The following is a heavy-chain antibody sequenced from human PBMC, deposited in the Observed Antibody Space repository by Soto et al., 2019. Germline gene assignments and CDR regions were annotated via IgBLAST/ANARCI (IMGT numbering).Heavy chain of an antibody. CDR3: TRASYGYAGAFDI. Sequence: AGGSLRLSCTASGFTFGDYAMSWFRQAPGKGLEWVGFIRSKAYGGTTEYAASVKGRFTISRDDSKSIAYLQMSSLKTDDTAAYYCTRASYGYAGAFDIWGQGTMVTVSS. V-gene: IGHV3-49*03. CDR1: GFTFGDYA. CDR2: IRSKAYGGTT. D-gene: IGHD5-18*01. J-gene: IGHJ3*02.